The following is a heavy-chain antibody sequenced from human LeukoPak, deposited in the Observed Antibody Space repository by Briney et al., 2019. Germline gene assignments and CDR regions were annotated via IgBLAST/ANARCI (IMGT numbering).Heavy chain of an antibody. CDR1: GGTFSSYA. J-gene: IGHJ4*02. Sequence: ASVTVSCKASGGTFSSYAISWVRQAPGQGLEWMGGIIPIFGTANYAQKSQGRVTITADESTSTAYMELSSLRSEDTAVYYCARGGDGYNGYFDYWGQGTLVTVSS. D-gene: IGHD5-24*01. CDR2: IIPIFGTA. CDR3: ARGGDGYNGYFDY. V-gene: IGHV1-69*13.